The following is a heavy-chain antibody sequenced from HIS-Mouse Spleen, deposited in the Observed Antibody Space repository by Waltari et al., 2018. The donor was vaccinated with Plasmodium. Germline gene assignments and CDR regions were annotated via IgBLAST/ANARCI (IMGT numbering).Heavy chain of an antibody. CDR1: GGSISSYY. D-gene: IGHD3-3*01. J-gene: IGHJ4*02. CDR2: IYYSGST. CDR3: ARGYDFWSGYSPYFDY. Sequence: QVQLQESGPGLVKPSETLSLTCTVSGGSISSYYGSWIRQPPGKGLEWIGYIYYSGSTNYNPSLKSRVTISVDTSKNQFSLKLSSVTAADTAVYYCARGYDFWSGYSPYFDYWGQGTLVTVSS. V-gene: IGHV4-59*01.